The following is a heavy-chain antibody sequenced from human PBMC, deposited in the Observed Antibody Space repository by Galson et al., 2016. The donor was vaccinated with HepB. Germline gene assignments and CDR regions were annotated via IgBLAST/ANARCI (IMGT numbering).Heavy chain of an antibody. J-gene: IGHJ3*02. CDR2: IYYSGST. V-gene: IGHV4-31*03. D-gene: IGHD6-6*01. CDR3: ASRIAALSFDAFDI. Sequence: TLSLTCTVSGGSISSGGYYWSWIRQHPGKGLEWIGYIYYSGSTYYNPSLKSRVTISVDTSKNQFSLKLSSVTAAETAVYYCASRIAALSFDAFDIWGQGTMVTVSS. CDR1: GGSISSGGYY.